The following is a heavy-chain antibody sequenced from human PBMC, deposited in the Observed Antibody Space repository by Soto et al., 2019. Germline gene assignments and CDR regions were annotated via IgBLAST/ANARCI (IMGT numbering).Heavy chain of an antibody. CDR1: GASIKSYY. V-gene: IGHV4-4*07. CDR2: VFASGTT. Sequence: QVQLQESGPGLVKPSETLSLTCTVSGASIKSYYWAWIRQPAGKGLEWIGRVFASGTTNYNPSLRNRITMSVDTSRNQFSLEMRSMTAADTAMYYCATYSDTYLHWLDPWAQGILVTVSS. D-gene: IGHD5-18*01. CDR3: ATYSDTYLHWLDP. J-gene: IGHJ5*02.